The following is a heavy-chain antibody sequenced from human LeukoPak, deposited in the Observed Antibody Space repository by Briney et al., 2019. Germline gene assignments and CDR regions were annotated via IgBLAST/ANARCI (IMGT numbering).Heavy chain of an antibody. CDR3: ARDKNVYYYDFWSGYRPYGMDV. V-gene: IGHV1-18*01. CDR2: ISAYNGNT. J-gene: IGHJ6*02. CDR1: GYTLTELS. Sequence: GASVKVSCKVSGYTLTELSMHWVRQAPGQGLEWMGWISAYNGNTNYAQKLQGRVTMTTDTSTSTAYMELRSLRSDDTAVYYCARDKNVYYYDFWSGYRPYGMDVWGQGTTVTVSS. D-gene: IGHD3-3*01.